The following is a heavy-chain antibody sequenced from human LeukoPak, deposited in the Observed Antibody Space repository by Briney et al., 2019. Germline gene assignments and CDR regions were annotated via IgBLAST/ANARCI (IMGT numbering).Heavy chain of an antibody. CDR2: INHSGST. Sequence: SETLSLTCTVSGGSISSYYWSWIRQPPGKGLEWIGEINHSGSTNYNPSLKSRVTISVDTSKNQFSLKLSSVTAADTAVYYCARGTYYYGSGSYFRDYWGQGTLVTVSS. V-gene: IGHV4-34*01. D-gene: IGHD3-10*01. J-gene: IGHJ4*02. CDR1: GGSISSYY. CDR3: ARGTYYYGSGSYFRDY.